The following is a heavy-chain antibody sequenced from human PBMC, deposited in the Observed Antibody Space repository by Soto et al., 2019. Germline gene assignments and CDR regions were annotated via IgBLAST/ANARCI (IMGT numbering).Heavy chain of an antibody. J-gene: IGHJ4*02. Sequence: QVQLVESGGGVVQPGRSLRLSCAASGFTFSTHAMHWVRQAPGKGPECVAIVSFDGTNKYHADSVKGRFTISRDNSKNTLYLQMSGLTPEDTAVYYCARDQTGITTAGGGRIDHWGQGTLVTVSS. D-gene: IGHD6-13*01. CDR2: VSFDGTNK. V-gene: IGHV3-30-3*01. CDR3: ARDQTGITTAGGGRIDH. CDR1: GFTFSTHA.